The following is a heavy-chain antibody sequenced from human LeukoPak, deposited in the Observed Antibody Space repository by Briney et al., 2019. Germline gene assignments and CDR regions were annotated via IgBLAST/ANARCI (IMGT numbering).Heavy chain of an antibody. Sequence: GGSLRLSCTAAGFTFSSFSMNWVRQAPGKGLEWVSYISSSSTTIYYADSVKGRFTISRDNAKNSLFLQMNSLRDEDTAVYYCARNSRLDVSGQGTTVTVSS. CDR2: ISSSSTTI. J-gene: IGHJ6*02. V-gene: IGHV3-48*02. CDR3: ARNSRLDV. D-gene: IGHD5-12*01. CDR1: GFTFSSFS.